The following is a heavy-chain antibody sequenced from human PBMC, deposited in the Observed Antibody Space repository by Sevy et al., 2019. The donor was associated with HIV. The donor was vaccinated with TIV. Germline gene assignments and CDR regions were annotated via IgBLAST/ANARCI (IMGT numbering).Heavy chain of an antibody. CDR3: ARDEVSSSWYEP. CDR2: ISAYNGNT. D-gene: IGHD6-13*01. CDR1: GYTFTSYG. J-gene: IGHJ5*02. V-gene: IGHV1-18*01. Sequence: VSVKVSCKASGYTFTSYGISWVRQAPGQVLEWMGWISAYNGNTNYAQKLQGRVTMTTDTSTSTAYMELRSLRSDDTAVYYCARDEVSSSWYEPWGQGTLVTVSS.